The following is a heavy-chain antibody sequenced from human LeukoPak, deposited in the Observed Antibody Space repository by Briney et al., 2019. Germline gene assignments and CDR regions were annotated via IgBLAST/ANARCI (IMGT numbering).Heavy chain of an antibody. D-gene: IGHD1-26*01. CDR1: GDSVSSNSAA. J-gene: IGHJ4*02. V-gene: IGHV6-1*01. CDR3: ERGGGELPPFDY. CDR2: TYYRSKWYN. Sequence: SQTLSLTCAISGDSVSSNSAAWNWIRQSPSRGLEWLGRTYYRSKWYNDYAVSVKSRITINPDTSKNQFSLQLNSVTPEETAVYYWERGGGELPPFDYGGREPLVTVP.